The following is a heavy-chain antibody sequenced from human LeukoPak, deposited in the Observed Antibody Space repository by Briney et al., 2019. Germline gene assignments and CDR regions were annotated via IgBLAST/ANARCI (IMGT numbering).Heavy chain of an antibody. V-gene: IGHV4-31*03. D-gene: IGHD3-22*01. CDR1: GGSISSGGYY. J-gene: IGHJ4*02. Sequence: SQTLSLTCTVSGGSISSGGYYWSWLRQHPGTGLEWIGYIYYSGSTYYNPSLKSRVTISVDTSKNQFSLKLSSVTAADTAVYYCASGGYYDSSGYYCLDYWGQGTLVTVSS. CDR3: ASGGYYDSSGYYCLDY. CDR2: IYYSGST.